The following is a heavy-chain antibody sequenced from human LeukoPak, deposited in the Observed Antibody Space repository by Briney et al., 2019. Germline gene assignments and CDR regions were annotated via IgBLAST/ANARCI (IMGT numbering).Heavy chain of an antibody. CDR2: INPKSGGT. V-gene: IGHV1-2*02. Sequence: ASVKVSRKASGYTFTGYYMHWVRQAPGQGLEWMGWINPKSGGTNYAQKFQGRVTMTRDTSISTAYMEVTRLTSDDTAVYYCARRYGGGVDYWGQGTLVTVSS. D-gene: IGHD3-10*01. J-gene: IGHJ4*02. CDR3: ARRYGGGVDY. CDR1: GYTFTGYY.